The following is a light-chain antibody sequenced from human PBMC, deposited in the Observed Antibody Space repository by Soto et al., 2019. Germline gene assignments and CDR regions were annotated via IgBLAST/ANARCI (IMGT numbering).Light chain of an antibody. CDR2: LDS. CDR1: QSLLSSNGYSD. J-gene: IGKJ4*01. Sequence: DIVMTQSPHSLPVTPGEPASMSCRSSQSLLSSNGYSDLDWYVQKPGKSAQLLNSLDSNRGSGVPDRFSGSGSGTDFTLTIIRVEAEDVGVYYCMQALQPALTFGGGTKLEIK. V-gene: IGKV2-28*01. CDR3: MQALQPALT.